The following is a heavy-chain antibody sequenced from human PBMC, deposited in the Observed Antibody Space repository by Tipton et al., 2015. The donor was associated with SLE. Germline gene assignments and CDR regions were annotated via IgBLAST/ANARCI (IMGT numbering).Heavy chain of an antibody. V-gene: IGHV4-39*01. CDR1: SVYY. Sequence: SVYYMSWIRQAPGKGLEWIGSIYYSGSTYYNPSLNSRVTISADTSKNQFSLKLSSVTAADTAVYYCARWDSGRSVGAFDFWGQGTMVTVSS. CDR3: ARWDSGRSVGAFDF. CDR2: IYYSGST. D-gene: IGHD1-26*01. J-gene: IGHJ3*01.